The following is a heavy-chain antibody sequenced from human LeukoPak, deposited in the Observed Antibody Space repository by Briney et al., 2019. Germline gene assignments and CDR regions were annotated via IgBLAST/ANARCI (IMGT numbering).Heavy chain of an antibody. Sequence: GGSLRLSCAASGFTFSSYAMSWVRQAPGTGLEWVSAISGSGGSTYYADSVKGRFTISRDNSKNTLYLQMNSLRAEDTAVYYCAKHFPAAKYYYGMDVWGQGTTVTVSS. CDR1: GFTFSSYA. CDR2: ISGSGGST. J-gene: IGHJ6*02. D-gene: IGHD2-2*01. V-gene: IGHV3-23*01. CDR3: AKHFPAAKYYYGMDV.